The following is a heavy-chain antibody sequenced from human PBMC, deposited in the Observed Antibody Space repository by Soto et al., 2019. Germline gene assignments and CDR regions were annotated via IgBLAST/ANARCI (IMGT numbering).Heavy chain of an antibody. V-gene: IGHV4-31*03. CDR2: IYYRGTT. CDR1: GGSINSGAYH. J-gene: IGHJ5*02. CDR3: ARMSATGTRWFDP. D-gene: IGHD1-1*01. Sequence: QVQLQESGPRLVKPSQDLSLTCTVSGGSINSGAYHWSWVRQHPGKGLEWIGAIYYRGTTYSNPSLQNRMTMSVDPSKTQLSLKLSSVTAADTAVYYCARMSATGTRWFDPWGPGTLVTVSS.